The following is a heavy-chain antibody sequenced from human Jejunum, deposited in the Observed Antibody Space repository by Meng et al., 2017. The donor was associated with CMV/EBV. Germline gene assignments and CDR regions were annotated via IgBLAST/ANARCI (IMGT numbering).Heavy chain of an antibody. Sequence: TFSVSGGSIGSGTYYWSWIRQHPGKGLEWIGFIHSSGSTHYNPSLKSRVSISADTSNNHFSLTLTSVTAADTAIYYCARDTIRDGVDYWGQGTLVTVSS. J-gene: IGHJ4*02. D-gene: IGHD3-3*01. CDR2: IHSSGST. CDR1: GGSIGSGTYY. V-gene: IGHV4-31*03. CDR3: ARDTIRDGVDY.